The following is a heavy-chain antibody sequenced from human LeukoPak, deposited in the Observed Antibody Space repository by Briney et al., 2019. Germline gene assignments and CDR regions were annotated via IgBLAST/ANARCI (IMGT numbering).Heavy chain of an antibody. Sequence: PGESLKISCKASGNNYWIAWVRQMPGKGLEWLGIIYFGDSDTRYSPSFQGRLTISVDKSISTAYMQLSSLKASDTAIYFCGRHSYGLDCWGQGTLVTVSS. D-gene: IGHD2-8*01. CDR1: GNNYW. J-gene: IGHJ4*02. V-gene: IGHV5-51*01. CDR2: IYFGDSDT. CDR3: GRHSYGLDC.